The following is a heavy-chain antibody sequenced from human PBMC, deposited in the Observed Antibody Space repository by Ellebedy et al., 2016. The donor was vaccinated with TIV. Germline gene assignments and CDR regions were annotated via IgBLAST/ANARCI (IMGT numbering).Heavy chain of an antibody. CDR3: SKGPTSMIMRGRFDP. CDR2: LSWNRGTI. D-gene: IGHD3-16*01. V-gene: IGHV3-9*01. Sequence: SLKISCAASGFTFYESAMHWVRQAPGKGLELVSGLSWNRGTINYADSVKGRFTISRDNAKNCLYLQMNSLRTEDTALNYCSKGPTSMIMRGRFDPWGQGTLVTVSS. J-gene: IGHJ5*02. CDR1: GFTFYESA.